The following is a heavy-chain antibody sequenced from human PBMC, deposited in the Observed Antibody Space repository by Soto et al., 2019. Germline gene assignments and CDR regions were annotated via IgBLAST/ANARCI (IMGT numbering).Heavy chain of an antibody. CDR2: IDPGDSYT. CDR3: ARVRSRAYGMDV. J-gene: IGHJ6*02. D-gene: IGHD2-2*01. CDR1: GYKFNIYW. Sequence: GESLKISCKGSGYKFNIYWIGWVRQMPGKGLEWMGMIDPGDSYTNYSPSFQGHVTISADKSISTAYLQWSSLKASDTAMYYCARVRSRAYGMDVWGQGTTVTVSS. V-gene: IGHV5-10-1*01.